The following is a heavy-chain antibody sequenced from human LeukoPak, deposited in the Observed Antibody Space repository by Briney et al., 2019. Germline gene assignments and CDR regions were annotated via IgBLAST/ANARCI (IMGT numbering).Heavy chain of an antibody. Sequence: PGGSLRLSCAASGFTFSSYGMSWVRQAPGKGLEWVSSISSSSSYIYYADSVKGRFTISRDNAKNSLYLQMNSLRAEDTAVYYCARDWAVAGTFSDNWFDPWGQGTLVTVSS. CDR1: GFTFSSYG. CDR3: ARDWAVAGTFSDNWFDP. CDR2: ISSSSSYI. D-gene: IGHD6-19*01. J-gene: IGHJ5*02. V-gene: IGHV3-21*01.